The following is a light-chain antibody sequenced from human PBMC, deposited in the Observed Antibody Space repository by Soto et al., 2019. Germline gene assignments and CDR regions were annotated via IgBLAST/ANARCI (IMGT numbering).Light chain of an antibody. Sequence: DMQVTQSPSSLAASAGDTVTSICRASQNIIRYLNWYQQKPGKAPKLLIYDASNLQSGVPSRFSGSGSGTDFALTINSLQPEDFARYYCQQTFSTPFTFGPGTTVDIK. CDR2: DAS. CDR3: QQTFSTPFT. CDR1: QNIIRY. J-gene: IGKJ3*01. V-gene: IGKV1-39*01.